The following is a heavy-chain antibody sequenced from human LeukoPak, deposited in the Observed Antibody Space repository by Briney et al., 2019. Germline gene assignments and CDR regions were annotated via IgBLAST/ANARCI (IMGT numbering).Heavy chain of an antibody. Sequence: GGSLRLSCAASGFTFSSYAMSWVRQAPGKGLEWVSAISGSGGSTYYADSVKGRFTISRDNSKNTLYLQMNSLRAEDTAVYYCAKDLAPYYYGSGSSWGQGTLVTVSS. D-gene: IGHD3-10*01. CDR3: AKDLAPYYYGSGSS. J-gene: IGHJ5*02. V-gene: IGHV3-23*01. CDR1: GFTFSSYA. CDR2: ISGSGGST.